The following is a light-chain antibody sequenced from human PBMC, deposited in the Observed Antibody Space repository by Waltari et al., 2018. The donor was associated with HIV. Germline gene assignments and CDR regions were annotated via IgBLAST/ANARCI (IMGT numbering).Light chain of an antibody. CDR1: QSVFYSSNNKDY. J-gene: IGKJ4*01. Sequence: IVMTQSPDSLSVYLGGRATINCTSSQSVFYSSNNKDYLARYQVRPGQPPNLLIYWASTRESGVPDRFSGSGSGTNFTLTITSLQAEDVATYYCHQYFNTPLTFGGGTTVEI. CDR3: HQYFNTPLT. V-gene: IGKV4-1*01. CDR2: WAS.